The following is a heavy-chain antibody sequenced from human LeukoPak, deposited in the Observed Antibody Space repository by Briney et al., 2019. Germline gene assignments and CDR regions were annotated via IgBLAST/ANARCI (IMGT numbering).Heavy chain of an antibody. Sequence: SETLSLTCTVSGGSISSYYWSWIRQPPGKGLEWIGYIYTSGSTNYNPSLKSRVTISVDTYKNQFPLKLSSVTAADTAVYYCARHTNMLLGVGAFDIWGQGTMVTVSS. V-gene: IGHV4-4*09. D-gene: IGHD3-10*01. CDR3: ARHTNMLLGVGAFDI. J-gene: IGHJ3*02. CDR1: GGSISSYY. CDR2: IYTSGST.